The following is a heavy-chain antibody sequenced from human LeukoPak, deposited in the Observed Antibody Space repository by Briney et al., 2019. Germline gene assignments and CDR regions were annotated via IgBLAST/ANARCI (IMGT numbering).Heavy chain of an antibody. CDR3: ARGRDVVVVPAADFDY. V-gene: IGHV6-1*01. D-gene: IGHD2-2*01. J-gene: IGHJ4*02. CDR2: TYYRSSWYY. CDR1: GDSVSRNNIA. Sequence: SPTLSLTCDVSGDSVSRNNIAWNWIRQSPSRGLEWLGSTYYRSSWYYEYADSVKSRLTISPDTSKNQFSLHLKSVTPEDTAVYYCARGRDVVVVPAADFDYWGQGILVTVSS.